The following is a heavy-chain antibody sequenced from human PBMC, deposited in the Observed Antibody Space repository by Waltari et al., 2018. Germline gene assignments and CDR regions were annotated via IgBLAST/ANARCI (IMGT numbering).Heavy chain of an antibody. Sequence: QVQLQESGPGLVKPSQTLSLTCTVSGGSISSGSYYWSWIRQPAGKGLEWIGRIYTSGSTNYNPSLKSRVTISVDTSKNQFSLKLSSVTAADTAVYYCARSSLGGSYYVGWFDPWGQGTLVTVSS. CDR1: GGSISSGSYY. J-gene: IGHJ5*02. CDR2: IYTSGST. V-gene: IGHV4-61*02. CDR3: ARSSLGGSYYVGWFDP. D-gene: IGHD1-26*01.